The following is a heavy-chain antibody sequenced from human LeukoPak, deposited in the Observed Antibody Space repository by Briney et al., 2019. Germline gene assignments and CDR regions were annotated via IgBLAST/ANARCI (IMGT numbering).Heavy chain of an antibody. CDR2: IYHGGST. CDR1: GGSISSYY. J-gene: IGHJ4*02. Sequence: SETLSLTCTVSGGSISSYYWSWIRQPPGKGLEWIGEIYHGGSTNYNPSLKSRVIISVDKSKNQFSLKLSSVIAADTAVYYCATVAAGKYFDYWGQGTLVTVSS. V-gene: IGHV4-59*12. CDR3: ATVAAGKYFDY. D-gene: IGHD1-26*01.